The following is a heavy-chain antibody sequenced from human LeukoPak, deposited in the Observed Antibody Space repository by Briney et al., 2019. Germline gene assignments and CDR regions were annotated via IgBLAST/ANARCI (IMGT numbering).Heavy chain of an antibody. J-gene: IGHJ5*02. Sequence: SETLSLTCAVYGGSFSAYYWTWIRQPPGKGLEWIGEINHSGSSNHNSSLRSRVTISVDTSYKQFSLRLSSVTAADTAVYYCAPRGDIEHSYVYGKWFDPWGQGTRVTVSS. CDR1: GGSFSAYY. D-gene: IGHD5-18*01. V-gene: IGHV4-34*01. CDR3: APRGDIEHSYVYGKWFDP. CDR2: INHSGSS.